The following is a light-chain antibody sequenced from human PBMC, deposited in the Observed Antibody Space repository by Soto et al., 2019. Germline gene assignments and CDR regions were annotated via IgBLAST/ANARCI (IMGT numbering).Light chain of an antibody. Sequence: QSVLTQPPSASGTPGQRVTISCSGGSSNIGGNTVNWYQQLPGAAPKLIIFSNSQRPSGVPDRFSGSKSGTSASLAIGGLQSEDGAEYYCSTWDDSLNGPLSGGGTKLTVL. V-gene: IGLV1-44*01. J-gene: IGLJ2*01. CDR3: STWDDSLNGPL. CDR1: SSNIGGNT. CDR2: SNS.